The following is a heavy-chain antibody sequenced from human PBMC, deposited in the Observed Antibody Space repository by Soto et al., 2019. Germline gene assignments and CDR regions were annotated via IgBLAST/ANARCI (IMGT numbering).Heavy chain of an antibody. V-gene: IGHV4-39*01. CDR3: ARHCRARITMVRGAKKSYGMDV. Sequence: QLQLQESGPGLVKPSETLSLTCTVSGGSISSSSYYWGWIRQPPGKGLEWIGSIYYSGSTYYNPSLKSRVTKSVDKSKNQFSLKLSSVTAADTAVYYCARHCRARITMVRGAKKSYGMDVWGQGTTVTVSS. CDR1: GGSISSSSYY. J-gene: IGHJ6*02. CDR2: IYYSGST. D-gene: IGHD3-10*01.